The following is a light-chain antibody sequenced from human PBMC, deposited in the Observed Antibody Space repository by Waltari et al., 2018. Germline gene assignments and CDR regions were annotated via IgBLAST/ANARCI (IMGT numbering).Light chain of an antibody. CDR3: ASWDDSLNGHWV. V-gene: IGLV1-44*01. J-gene: IGLJ3*02. Sequence: QSVLTQPPSASGTPGQRVTISSSGSASNIGGKLVTWYQQLPGKAPKPLIYRSDLRPSGVPDRFSGSKSGTSASLAISGLQSEDEADYFCASWDDSLNGHWVFGGGTKVTVL. CDR1: ASNIGGKL. CDR2: RSD.